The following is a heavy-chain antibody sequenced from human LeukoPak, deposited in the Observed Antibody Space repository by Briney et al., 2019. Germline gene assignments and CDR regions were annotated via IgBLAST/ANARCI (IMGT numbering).Heavy chain of an antibody. CDR1: GYSISSGGYS. J-gene: IGHJ4*02. Sequence: PSETLSLTCVVFGYSISSGGYSWHWIRQSPGKGLEWIGYIYHSGSTSYNPSLKSRVLISVDTSKNQFSLKLTSVTAADRAVYYCARGWGPAYCGGDCHRHFDHWGQGTLVTVSS. D-gene: IGHD2-21*02. CDR2: IYHSGST. CDR3: ARGWGPAYCGGDCHRHFDH. V-gene: IGHV4-30-4*07.